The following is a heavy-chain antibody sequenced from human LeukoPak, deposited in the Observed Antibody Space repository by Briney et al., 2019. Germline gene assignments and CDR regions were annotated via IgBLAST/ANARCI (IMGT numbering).Heavy chain of an antibody. CDR2: MNPNSGNT. CDR1: GYTFTSYD. Sequence: ASVKVSCKASGYTFTSYDINWVRHVTGQGLEWMGWMNPNSGNTGYAQKFQGRVTITRNTSISTAYMELSSLRSEDTAVYYCAGGSDHRYYYYMDVWGKGTTVTVSS. J-gene: IGHJ6*03. V-gene: IGHV1-8*03. CDR3: AGGSDHRYYYYMDV.